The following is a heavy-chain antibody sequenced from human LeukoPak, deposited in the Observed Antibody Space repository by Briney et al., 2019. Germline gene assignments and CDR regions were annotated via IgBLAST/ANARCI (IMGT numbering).Heavy chain of an antibody. D-gene: IGHD2-2*01. V-gene: IGHV1-18*01. J-gene: IGHJ4*02. CDR2: FNPENGNT. Sequence: ASVKVSCKASGYSFVGYGITWVRQAPGQGLERMGWFNPENGNTNYAQKLQGRVTMTTDTSTSTAYMELRSLRSDDTAVYYCARGVPAPLVLEPNFDYWGQGTLVTVSS. CDR1: GYSFVGYG. CDR3: ARGVPAPLVLEPNFDY.